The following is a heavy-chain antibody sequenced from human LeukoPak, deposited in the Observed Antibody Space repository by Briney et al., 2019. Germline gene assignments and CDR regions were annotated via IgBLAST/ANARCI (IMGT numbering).Heavy chain of an antibody. CDR1: GFIFRRYG. CDR3: AREFEGVVVPAALDY. J-gene: IGHJ4*02. CDR2: ISESGDWS. V-gene: IGHV3-23*01. D-gene: IGHD2-2*01. Sequence: GGSLRLSCAASGFIFRRYGMSWVRRGPGKGLEWVSGISESGDWSSYADSVKGRFTISRDNSKNTLYLQMNSLRAEDTAVYYCAREFEGVVVPAALDYWGQGTLVTVSS.